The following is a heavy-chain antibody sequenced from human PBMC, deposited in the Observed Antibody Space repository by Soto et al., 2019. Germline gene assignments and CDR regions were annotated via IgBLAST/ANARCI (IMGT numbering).Heavy chain of an antibody. CDR1: GFPFSDYY. J-gene: IGHJ4*02. V-gene: IGHV3-11*05. D-gene: IGHD3-9*01. Sequence: QVQRVESGGDLVKPGGSLRLSCAASGFPFSDYYMSWIRQAPGKGLEWVSSISSSSSDTNYAQSVKGRFTISRDNAKNSLHLQMNSLRAEDTAVYYCARRRPTGYYNYWGQGTLVTVSA. CDR2: ISSSSSDT. CDR3: ARRRPTGYYNY.